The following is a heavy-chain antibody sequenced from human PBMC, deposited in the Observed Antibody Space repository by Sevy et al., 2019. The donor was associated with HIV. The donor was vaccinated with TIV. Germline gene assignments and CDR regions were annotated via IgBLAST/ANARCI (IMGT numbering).Heavy chain of an antibody. Sequence: SETLSLTCTVSGGSINSLYWNWIRQPPGKGLEWIANINYNGHINYNPSLKRRVTLSIDTSKNPFSLKLSCVNAEDTAMYYCAGENAWGSGYSWGQGTLVTVSS. CDR3: AGENAWGSGYS. CDR2: INYNGHI. J-gene: IGHJ4*02. D-gene: IGHD6-19*01. CDR1: GGSINSLY. V-gene: IGHV4-59*08.